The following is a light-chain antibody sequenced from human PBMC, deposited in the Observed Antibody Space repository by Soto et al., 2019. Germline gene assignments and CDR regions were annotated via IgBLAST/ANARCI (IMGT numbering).Light chain of an antibody. Sequence: QSVLTQPPSVSEAPGQRVTISCTGSSSNIGAGYEAHWYQQVPGTAPKLLIYENNNRPSGVPDRFSGSTSGTSASLAITGLQAEDEAEYYCHSYDSSLSGYVFGTGTKVTVL. CDR2: ENN. J-gene: IGLJ1*01. V-gene: IGLV1-40*01. CDR1: SSNIGAGYE. CDR3: HSYDSSLSGYV.